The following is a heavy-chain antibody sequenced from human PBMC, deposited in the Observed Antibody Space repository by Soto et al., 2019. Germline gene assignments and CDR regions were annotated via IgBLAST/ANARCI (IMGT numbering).Heavy chain of an antibody. CDR2: ISGSGGSI. CDR3: AKNRYFDWLLFDY. CDR1: GFTFSSYA. Sequence: EVQLLESGGGLVQPGGSLRLSCAASGFTFSSYAMSWVRQAQGKGLEWVSAISGSGGSIYYADSVKGRFTISRDNSKNTLYLQMNSLRAEDTAVYYCAKNRYFDWLLFDYWGQGTLVTVSS. D-gene: IGHD3-9*01. J-gene: IGHJ4*02. V-gene: IGHV3-23*01.